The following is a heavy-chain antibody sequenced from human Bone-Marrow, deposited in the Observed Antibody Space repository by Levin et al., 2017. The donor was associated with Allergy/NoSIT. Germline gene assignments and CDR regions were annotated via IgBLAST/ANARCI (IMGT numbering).Heavy chain of an antibody. V-gene: IGHV1-2*02. D-gene: IGHD3-3*01. CDR2: INPDSGAT. Sequence: ASVKVSCQTSGYRFTAYKIHWVRQAPGQGLEWMGWINPDSGATNYAQKFEGRVTMTGDTFSSTAYMDLSSLTPEDTAVYFCAGLHRLGYYDTSGFSWGQGTLVTVSS. CDR3: AGLHRLGYYDTSGFS. J-gene: IGHJ4*02. CDR1: GYRFTAYK.